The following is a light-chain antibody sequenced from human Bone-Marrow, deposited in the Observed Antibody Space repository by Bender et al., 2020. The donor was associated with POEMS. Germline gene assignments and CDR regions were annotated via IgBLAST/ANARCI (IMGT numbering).Light chain of an antibody. CDR2: DVT. V-gene: IGLV2-14*03. CDR1: SSDVGAFNY. J-gene: IGLJ1*01. Sequence: QSALTQPASVSGSPGRSITISCTGTSSDVGAFNYVSWYQQHPGKVPKLMIYDVTNRPSGVSQRFSASKSGNTASLTISGLQAEDEADYYCCSYAGVSSLYVFGTGTKVTVL. CDR3: CSYAGVSSLYV.